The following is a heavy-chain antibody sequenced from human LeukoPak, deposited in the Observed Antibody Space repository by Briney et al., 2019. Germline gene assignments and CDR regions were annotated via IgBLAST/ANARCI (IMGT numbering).Heavy chain of an antibody. J-gene: IGHJ4*02. D-gene: IGHD3-10*01. V-gene: IGHV4-39*07. CDR2: IYYSGSP. CDR1: GGSISSSSYY. Sequence: PSETLSLTCTVSGGSISSSSYYWGWIRQPPGKGLEWIGSIYYSGSPYYNPSLKSRVTISVDTSKNQFSLKLSSVTAADTAVYYCARPRRVTMVRGVSRNPFDYWGLGTLVTVSS. CDR3: ARPRRVTMVRGVSRNPFDY.